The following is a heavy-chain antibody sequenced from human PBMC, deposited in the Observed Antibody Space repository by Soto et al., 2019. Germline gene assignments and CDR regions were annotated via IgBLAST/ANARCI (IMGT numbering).Heavy chain of an antibody. V-gene: IGHV3-20*04. J-gene: IGHJ4*02. CDR3: ARDPYGLIVVVISKFDN. CDR1: RFISYNCS. D-gene: IGHD3-22*01. Sequence: GGYLRISCAEYRFISYNCSMKWVPQGLVRGLELVSGVNWNCGRTGYADSVKGRLSISRDKAKNSLYLQINSLRAEDTALYYCARDPYGLIVVVISKFDNWGQGT. CDR2: VNWNCGRT.